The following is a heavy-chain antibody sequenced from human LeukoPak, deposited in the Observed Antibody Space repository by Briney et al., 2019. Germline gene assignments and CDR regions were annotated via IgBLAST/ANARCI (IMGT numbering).Heavy chain of an antibody. Sequence: ASVEASCKASGYTFTDYYIHWLRQARGQGLEWMGWIIPNNGGTNYAPKFRGRVTMTRDTSISTAYMELSRLRSDDTAVYYCARGLSIEGYNFNYWGQGTLVTVSS. D-gene: IGHD5-24*01. V-gene: IGHV1-2*02. CDR3: ARGLSIEGYNFNY. J-gene: IGHJ4*02. CDR2: IIPNNGGT. CDR1: GYTFTDYY.